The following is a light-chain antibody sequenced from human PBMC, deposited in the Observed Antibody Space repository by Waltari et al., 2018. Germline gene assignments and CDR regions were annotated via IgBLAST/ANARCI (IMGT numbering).Light chain of an antibody. CDR2: VNSDGSH. Sequence: QLVLTQSPSASASLGASVKLTGTLSSGHSSNVIAWHQQQPEKGPRYLMKVNSDGSHRKGDEVPDRFSGSSSGAERYLTFSGLQSEDEADYYCQTGGHGTCVFGGGTKLTVL. J-gene: IGLJ3*02. V-gene: IGLV4-69*01. CDR1: SGHSSNV. CDR3: QTGGHGTCV.